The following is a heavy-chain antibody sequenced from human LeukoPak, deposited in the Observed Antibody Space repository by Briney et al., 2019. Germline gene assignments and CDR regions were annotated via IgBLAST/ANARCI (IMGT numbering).Heavy chain of an antibody. Sequence: SETLSLTCTVSGYSISSGYYWGWIRQPPGKGLEWIGSIYYSGSTYYNPSLKSRVAISVDTSKNQFSLKLSSVTAADTAVYYCARDRGSYYYFDYWGQGTLVTVSS. D-gene: IGHD1-26*01. CDR1: GYSISSGYY. CDR2: IYYSGST. CDR3: ARDRGSYYYFDY. J-gene: IGHJ4*02. V-gene: IGHV4-38-2*02.